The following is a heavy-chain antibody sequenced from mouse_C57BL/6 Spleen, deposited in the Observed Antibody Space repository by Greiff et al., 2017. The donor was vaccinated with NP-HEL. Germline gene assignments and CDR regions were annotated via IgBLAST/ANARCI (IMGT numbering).Heavy chain of an antibody. D-gene: IGHD1-1*01. CDR3: ARGALYYYGSSYGPYFDV. Sequence: QVQLQQPGAELVMPGASVKLSCKASGYTFTSYWMHWVKQRPGQGLEWIGEIDPSDSYTNYNQKFKGKSTLTVDKSSSTAYMQLSSLTSEDSAVYYCARGALYYYGSSYGPYFDVWGTGTTVTVSS. CDR2: IDPSDSYT. V-gene: IGHV1-69*01. CDR1: GYTFTSYW. J-gene: IGHJ1*03.